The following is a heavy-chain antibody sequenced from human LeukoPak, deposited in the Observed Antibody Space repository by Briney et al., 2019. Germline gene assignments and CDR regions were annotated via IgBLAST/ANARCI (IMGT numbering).Heavy chain of an antibody. CDR3: ARDLSSATQAAFDI. CDR1: GGTFSSYT. J-gene: IGHJ3*02. D-gene: IGHD2-15*01. CDR2: IIPILGIA. Sequence: ASVKVSCKASGGTFSSYTISWVRQAPGQGLEWMGRIIPILGIANYAQKFQGRATITADKSTSTAYMELSSLRSEDTAVYYCARDLSSATQAAFDIWGQGTMVTVSS. V-gene: IGHV1-69*04.